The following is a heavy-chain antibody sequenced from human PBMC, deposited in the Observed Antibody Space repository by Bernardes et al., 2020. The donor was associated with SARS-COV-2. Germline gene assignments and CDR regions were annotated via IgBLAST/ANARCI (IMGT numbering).Heavy chain of an antibody. Sequence: GGSLRLSCAASGFTFSSYAMHWVRQAPGKGLEWVAVISYDGSNKYYADSVKGRFTISRDNSKNTLYLQMNSLRAEDTAVYYCARPAYDFWSGYSHGDWFDPWGQGTLVTVSS. V-gene: IGHV3-30-3*01. CDR1: GFTFSSYA. CDR2: ISYDGSNK. D-gene: IGHD3-3*01. J-gene: IGHJ5*02. CDR3: ARPAYDFWSGYSHGDWFDP.